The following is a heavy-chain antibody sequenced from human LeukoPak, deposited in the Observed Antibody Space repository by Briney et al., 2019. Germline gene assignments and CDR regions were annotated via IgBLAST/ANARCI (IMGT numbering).Heavy chain of an antibody. J-gene: IGHJ4*02. CDR3: ARVESTVTTPYDY. V-gene: IGHV4-34*01. Sequence: SETLSLTCAVYGGSFSGYYWSWIRQPPGKGLEWIGESNHSGSTNYNPSLKSRVTISVDTSKTQFSLKLSSVTAADTAVYYCARVESTVTTPYDYWGQGTLVTVSS. D-gene: IGHD4-11*01. CDR2: SNHSGST. CDR1: GGSFSGYY.